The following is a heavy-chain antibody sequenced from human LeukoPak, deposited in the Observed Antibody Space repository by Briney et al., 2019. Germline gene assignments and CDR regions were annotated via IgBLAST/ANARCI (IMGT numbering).Heavy chain of an antibody. CDR1: GFTFDVYG. Sequence: GGSLRLSCAPSGFTFDVYGMSCVRQPPEKGLEWVSGINWKGGSTSYADSVKGRFTISRDNAKNSLYLQINSLRAEDTALYHCARERIAARGNWFDPWGQGTLVTVSS. D-gene: IGHD6-6*01. J-gene: IGHJ5*02. CDR2: INWKGGST. V-gene: IGHV3-20*01. CDR3: ARERIAARGNWFDP.